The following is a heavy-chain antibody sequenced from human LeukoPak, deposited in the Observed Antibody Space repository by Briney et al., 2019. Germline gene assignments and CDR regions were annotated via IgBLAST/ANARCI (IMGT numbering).Heavy chain of an antibody. Sequence: SETLSLTCTVSGGSISSSSYYWGWIRQPPGKGLEWIGSIYYSGSTNYNPSLKSRVTISVDTSKNQFSLKLSSVTAANTAVYYCARDYYGSGSFPNWFDPWGQGTLVTVSS. CDR3: ARDYYGSGSFPNWFDP. D-gene: IGHD3-10*01. CDR2: IYYSGST. CDR1: GGSISSSSYY. J-gene: IGHJ5*02. V-gene: IGHV4-39*07.